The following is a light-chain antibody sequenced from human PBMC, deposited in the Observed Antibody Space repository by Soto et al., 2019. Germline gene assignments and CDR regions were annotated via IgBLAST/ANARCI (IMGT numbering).Light chain of an antibody. V-gene: IGKV1D-12*01. Sequence: DVLMTQSPASVSASVGDRVTITCRASQDISTLLAWYQQKRGKAPKLLISAASNLQSGVPSRFSGSGSGTDFSLTTTSLQPEDFATYYCHQPNAFPYTFGQGTELEIK. CDR2: AAS. J-gene: IGKJ2*01. CDR1: QDISTL. CDR3: HQPNAFPYT.